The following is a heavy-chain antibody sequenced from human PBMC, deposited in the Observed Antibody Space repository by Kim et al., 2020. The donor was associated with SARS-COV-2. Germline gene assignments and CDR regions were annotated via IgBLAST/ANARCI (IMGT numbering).Heavy chain of an antibody. CDR2: IDPSDSYT. Sequence: GESLKISCKGSGYSFTSYWISWVRQMPGKGLEWMGRIDPSDSYTNYSPSFQGHVTISADKSISTAYLQWSSLKASDTAMYYCASGGSIAAAADNDGMDVWGQGTTVTVSS. CDR1: GYSFTSYW. D-gene: IGHD6-13*01. CDR3: ASGGSIAAAADNDGMDV. V-gene: IGHV5-10-1*01. J-gene: IGHJ6*02.